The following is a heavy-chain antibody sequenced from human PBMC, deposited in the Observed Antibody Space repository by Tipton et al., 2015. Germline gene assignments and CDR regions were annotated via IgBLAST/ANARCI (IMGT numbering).Heavy chain of an antibody. D-gene: IGHD2/OR15-2a*01. CDR1: GFTVSDHY. CDR3: VRGGVMVPFDY. J-gene: IGHJ4*02. CDR2: TRNKVNSYTT. V-gene: IGHV3-72*01. Sequence: GSLRLSCAASGFTVSDHYMDWVRQAPGKGLEWVGRTRNKVNSYTTEYAASVTGRFTISRDDSKNSQYLQMKSLKTEDTAVYYCVRGGVMVPFDYWGQGILVTVTS.